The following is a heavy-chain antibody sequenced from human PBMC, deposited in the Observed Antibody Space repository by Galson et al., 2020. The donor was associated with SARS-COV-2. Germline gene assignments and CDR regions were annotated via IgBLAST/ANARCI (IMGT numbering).Heavy chain of an antibody. J-gene: IGHJ6*02. CDR3: ARTIYGDYYYYGMDV. CDR2: ISYDGSNK. V-gene: IGHV3-30-3*01. Sequence: GGSLRLSCAASGFTFSSYAMHWVRQAPGKGLEWVAVISYDGSNKYYADSVKGRFTISRDNSKNTLYLQMNSLRAEDTAVYYCARTIYGDYYYYGMDVWGQGTTVTVSS. D-gene: IGHD4-17*01. CDR1: GFTFSSYA.